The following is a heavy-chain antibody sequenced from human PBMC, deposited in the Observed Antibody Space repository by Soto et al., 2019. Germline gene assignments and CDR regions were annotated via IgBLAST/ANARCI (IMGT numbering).Heavy chain of an antibody. Sequence: SETLSLTCTISGGSISVYYWSWSRQPPGQALEWIGYIYDSGSPYYNPSLRSRVIISADTSKNQISLKLTSATPADTAVYFCAGGVGSSPPRYWGRGTLVTVSS. CDR2: IYDSGSP. CDR1: GGSISVYY. CDR3: AGGVGSSPPRY. J-gene: IGHJ4*02. D-gene: IGHD1-26*01. V-gene: IGHV4-59*01.